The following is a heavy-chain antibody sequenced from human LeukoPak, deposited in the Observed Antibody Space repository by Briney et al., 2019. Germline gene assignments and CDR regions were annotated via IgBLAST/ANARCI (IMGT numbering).Heavy chain of an antibody. V-gene: IGHV3-23*01. CDR3: AKDRGYSGYGVDH. Sequence: GGSLRLSCAASEFTFSNYAMNWVRQAPGKGLEWVSAISGSGVSTYYADSVKGRFTISRDNSKNTLYLQMNSLRAEDTAVYYCAKDRGYSGYGVDHWGQGTLVTVSS. D-gene: IGHD5-12*01. J-gene: IGHJ4*02. CDR1: EFTFSNYA. CDR2: ISGSGVST.